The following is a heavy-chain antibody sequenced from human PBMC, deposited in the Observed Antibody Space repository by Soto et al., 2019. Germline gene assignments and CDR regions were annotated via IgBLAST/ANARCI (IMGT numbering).Heavy chain of an antibody. J-gene: IGHJ3*02. CDR1: GGTFSSYA. CDR2: IIPIFGTA. V-gene: IGHV1-69*12. CDR3: ARDRKGGIAVADDAFDI. D-gene: IGHD6-19*01. Sequence: QVQLVQSGAEVKKPGSSVKVSCKASGGTFSSYAISWVRQAPGQGLEWMGGIIPIFGTANYAQKFQGRVTITADESTRTAYMELSSLRSEDTAVYYCARDRKGGIAVADDAFDIWGQGTMVTVSS.